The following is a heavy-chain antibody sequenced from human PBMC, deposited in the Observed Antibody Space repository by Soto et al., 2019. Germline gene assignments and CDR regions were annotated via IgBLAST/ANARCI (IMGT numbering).Heavy chain of an antibody. CDR3: AKDRAMQLGYYGMDV. V-gene: IGHV3-9*01. D-gene: IGHD6-6*01. Sequence: EVQLVESGGGLVQPGRSLRLSCAASGFTFDDYAMHWVRQAPGKGLEWVSGISWNSGSIGYADSVKGRFTISRDNAKNSLYLQMNSLRAEETALYYCAKDRAMQLGYYGMDVWGQGNTVTVSS. CDR2: ISWNSGSI. CDR1: GFTFDDYA. J-gene: IGHJ6*02.